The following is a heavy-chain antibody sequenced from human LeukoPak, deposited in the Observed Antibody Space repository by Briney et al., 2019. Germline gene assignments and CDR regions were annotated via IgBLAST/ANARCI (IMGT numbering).Heavy chain of an antibody. V-gene: IGHV3-30*18. CDR1: GFSISSYG. CDR3: AKAPFGDGDYGGSDY. D-gene: IGHD4-17*01. Sequence: GGSLRLSCAASGFSISSYGMHWVRQAPGKGLEWVAVISYDGSNKYYSDSVKGRFTISRDNSKNTLYLQLNSLRVEDTAVYYCAKAPFGDGDYGGSDYWGQGTLVTVSS. CDR2: ISYDGSNK. J-gene: IGHJ4*02.